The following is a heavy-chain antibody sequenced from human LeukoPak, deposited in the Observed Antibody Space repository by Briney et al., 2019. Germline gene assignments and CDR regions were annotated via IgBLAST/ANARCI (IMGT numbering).Heavy chain of an antibody. CDR3: ASTGRQDAFDI. J-gene: IGHJ3*02. CDR2: ISGSGGST. V-gene: IGHV3-23*01. CDR1: GFTFSSYA. Sequence: TGGSLRLSCAAAGFTFSSYAMSWVRQAPGKGLEWVSAISGSGGSTYYADSVKGRFTISRDNAKNSLYLQMNSLRAEDTAVYYCASTGRQDAFDIWGQGTMVTVSS. D-gene: IGHD7-27*01.